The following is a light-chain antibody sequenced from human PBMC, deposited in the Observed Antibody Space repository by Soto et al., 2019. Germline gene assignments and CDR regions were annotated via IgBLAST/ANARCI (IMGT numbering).Light chain of an antibody. CDR2: KTS. CDR3: QQYDYFPWT. Sequence: DIQMTQSPSTLSAFVGDRVNMTCRASQATGGWLAWYQQKSGKVPKLLIYKTSRLETGVPSRFSGSGSETEFTLTISSLQPDDFATYYCQQYDYFPWTFGPGTKVEVK. CDR1: QATGGW. J-gene: IGKJ1*01. V-gene: IGKV1-5*03.